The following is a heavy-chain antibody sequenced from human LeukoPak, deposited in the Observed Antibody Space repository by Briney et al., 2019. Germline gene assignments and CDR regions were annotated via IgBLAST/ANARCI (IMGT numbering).Heavy chain of an antibody. J-gene: IGHJ5*02. CDR2: INPNSGGT. Sequence: VASVKVSCKASGYTFTGYYMHWVRQAPGQGLEWMGWINPNSGGTNYAQKFQGRVTMTRDTSISTAYMELSRLRSDDTAVYYCARDNGSGSYSLPPPRFDPWGQGTLVTVSS. D-gene: IGHD3-10*01. CDR1: GYTFTGYY. CDR3: ARDNGSGSYSLPPPRFDP. V-gene: IGHV1-2*02.